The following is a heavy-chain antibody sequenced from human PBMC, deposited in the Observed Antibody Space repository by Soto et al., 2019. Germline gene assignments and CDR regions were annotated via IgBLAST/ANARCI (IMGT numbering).Heavy chain of an antibody. D-gene: IGHD3-3*01. CDR1: GGSISSYY. Sequence: PSETLSLTCTVSGGSISSYYWTWIRQPPGRGLEWIGYIYYTGSTNYNPSLKGRVTISVDTSKNQFSLKLSSVTAADTAVYYCARRVPGAKYYDYWGQGTLVTVSS. J-gene: IGHJ4*02. CDR3: ARRVPGAKYYDY. V-gene: IGHV4-59*08. CDR2: IYYTGST.